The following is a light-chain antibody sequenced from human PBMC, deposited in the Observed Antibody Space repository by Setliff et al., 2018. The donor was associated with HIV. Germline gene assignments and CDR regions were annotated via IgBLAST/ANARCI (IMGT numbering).Light chain of an antibody. V-gene: IGLV2-14*03. CDR2: DVT. Sequence: SALTQPASVSGSPGQSITISCNGTSTDIGGYNFVSWYQQYPGKAPKLIIYDVTRRPSGVSDRFSASKSGNTASLTISGLQAEDESDYYCSSYTKSVTYVLFGGGTQLTVL. CDR3: SSYTKSVTYVL. CDR1: STDIGGYNF. J-gene: IGLJ2*01.